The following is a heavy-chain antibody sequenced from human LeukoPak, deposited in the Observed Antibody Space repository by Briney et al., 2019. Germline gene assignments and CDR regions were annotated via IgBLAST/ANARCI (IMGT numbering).Heavy chain of an antibody. D-gene: IGHD6-6*01. CDR3: ARGTVASIAARLLDY. J-gene: IGHJ4*02. CDR2: INWNGGST. CDR1: GFTFSSYA. Sequence: GGSLRLSCAASGFTFSSYAMSWVRQAPGKGLEWVSGINWNGGSTGYADSVKGRFTISRDNAKNSLYLQMNGLRAEDTAVYYCARGTVASIAARLLDYWGQGTLVTVSS. V-gene: IGHV3-20*04.